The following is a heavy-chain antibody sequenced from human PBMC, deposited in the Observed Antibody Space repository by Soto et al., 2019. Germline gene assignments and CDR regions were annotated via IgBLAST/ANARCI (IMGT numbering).Heavy chain of an antibody. CDR2: IYHSGST. Sequence: PSETLSLTCVVSSGSISSSNWRSWVRQPPGKGLEWIGEIYHSGSTNYNPSLKSRVTISVDKSKNQFSLKLSSVTAADTAVYYCARDMSYCRSTTCYAEDYYHYMDVWGKGTTVS. CDR3: ARDMSYCRSTTCYAEDYYHYMDV. V-gene: IGHV4-4*02. CDR1: SGSISSSNW. J-gene: IGHJ6*03. D-gene: IGHD2-2*01.